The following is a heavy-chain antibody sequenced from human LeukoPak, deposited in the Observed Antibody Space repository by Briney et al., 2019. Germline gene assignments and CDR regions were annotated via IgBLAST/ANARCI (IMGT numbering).Heavy chain of an antibody. D-gene: IGHD6-6*01. Sequence: SETLSLTCTVSGGSISSGGFYWSWIRQPPGKGLEWIGYIYHSGSTYYNPSLKSRVTISVDRSKNQFSLKLSSVTAADTAVYYCARARYSSSFFDYWGQGTLVTVSS. CDR3: ARARYSSSFFDY. CDR2: IYHSGST. CDR1: GGSISSGGFY. J-gene: IGHJ4*02. V-gene: IGHV4-30-2*01.